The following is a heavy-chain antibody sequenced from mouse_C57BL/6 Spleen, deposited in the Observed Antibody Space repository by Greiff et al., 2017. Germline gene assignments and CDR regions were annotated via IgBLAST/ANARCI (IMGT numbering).Heavy chain of an antibody. D-gene: IGHD1-1*01. J-gene: IGHJ4*01. V-gene: IGHV1-81*01. Sequence: QVQLQPSGAELARPGASVKLSCKASGYTFTSYGISWVKQRTGQGLEWIGEIYPRSGNTYYNEKFKGKATLTADKSSSTAYMELRSLTSEDSAVYFCAREITTVAPMDYWGQGTSVTVSS. CDR3: AREITTVAPMDY. CDR2: IYPRSGNT. CDR1: GYTFTSYG.